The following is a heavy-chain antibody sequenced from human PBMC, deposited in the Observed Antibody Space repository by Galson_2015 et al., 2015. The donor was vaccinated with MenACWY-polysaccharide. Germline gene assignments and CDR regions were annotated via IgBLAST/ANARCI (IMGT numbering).Heavy chain of an antibody. CDR2: ITVSGDNT. V-gene: IGHV3-23*01. Sequence: SLRLSCAASGFTFSDYYMSWIRQAPGKGLEWVSAITVSGDNTYYADSVKGRFAISRDNSKNTLSLQVNSLRTEDTAVYYCAKGLRGPAAGTDYFDYWGQGTLVTVSS. CDR3: AKGLRGPAAGTDYFDY. D-gene: IGHD6-13*01. CDR1: GFTFSDYY. J-gene: IGHJ4*02.